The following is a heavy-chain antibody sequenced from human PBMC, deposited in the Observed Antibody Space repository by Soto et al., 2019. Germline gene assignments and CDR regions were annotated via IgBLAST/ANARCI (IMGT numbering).Heavy chain of an antibody. Sequence: SLRLSCAASGFTFSSYSMNWVRQAPGKGLEWVSYISSSSSTIYYADSVKGRFTISRDNAENSLYLQMNSLRDEDTAVYYCASLLVVPAANWFDPWGQGTLVTVSS. CDR2: ISSSSSTI. V-gene: IGHV3-48*02. CDR3: ASLLVVPAANWFDP. J-gene: IGHJ5*02. D-gene: IGHD2-2*01. CDR1: GFTFSSYS.